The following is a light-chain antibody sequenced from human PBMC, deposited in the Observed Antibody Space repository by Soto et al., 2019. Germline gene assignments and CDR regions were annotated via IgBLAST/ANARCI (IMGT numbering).Light chain of an antibody. CDR2: DAS. CDR3: QQYGSSPT. V-gene: IGKV3-20*01. Sequence: EFVLTQSPGTLSLSPWERATLSCRASQSLSSGYLAWYQQKFGQAPRLLIYDASRRATGIPERFSGSGSGTDFTLTINRLEPEDFAVYYCQQYGSSPTFGLGTKVDIK. CDR1: QSLSSGY. J-gene: IGKJ1*01.